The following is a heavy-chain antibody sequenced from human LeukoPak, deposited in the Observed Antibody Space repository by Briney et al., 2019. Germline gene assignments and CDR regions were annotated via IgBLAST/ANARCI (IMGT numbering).Heavy chain of an antibody. Sequence: GGSLRLSCAASGFTFSSYSMNWVRQAPGKGLEWVSSISSSSSYIYYADSVKGRFTVSRDNAKNSLYLQMNSLRAEDTAVYYCALYSGYEESYFDYWGQGTLVTVSS. D-gene: IGHD5-12*01. J-gene: IGHJ4*02. CDR3: ALYSGYEESYFDY. CDR2: ISSSSSYI. V-gene: IGHV3-21*01. CDR1: GFTFSSYS.